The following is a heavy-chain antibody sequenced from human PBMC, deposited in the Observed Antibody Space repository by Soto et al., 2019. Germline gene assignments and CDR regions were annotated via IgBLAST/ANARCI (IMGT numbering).Heavy chain of an antibody. J-gene: IGHJ2*01. CDR2: IKSKTDGGTT. CDR3: TTGLGDREVTNWYFDL. D-gene: IGHD3-10*01. V-gene: IGHV3-15*01. Sequence: GGSLRLSCAASGFTFSNAWMSWVCQAPGKGLEWVGRIKSKTDGGTTDYAAPVKGRFTISRDDSKNTLYLQMNSLKTEDTAVYYCTTGLGDREVTNWYFDLWGRGTLVTVSS. CDR1: GFTFSNAW.